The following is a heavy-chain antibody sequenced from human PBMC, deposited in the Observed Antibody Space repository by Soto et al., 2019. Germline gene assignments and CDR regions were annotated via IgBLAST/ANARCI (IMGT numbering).Heavy chain of an antibody. J-gene: IGHJ4*02. Sequence: PSETLSLTCSVSGGSISSGDYYWSWVRQPPGKGLEWIGYIYYSGSAYYNPSLKTRLAMSVDTSNNHFSLKLSSVTVADTAVYYCARINIAGTFYYDSWGQGTPVTVSS. CDR1: GGSISSGDYY. CDR3: ARINIAGTFYYDS. D-gene: IGHD6-13*01. V-gene: IGHV4-30-4*01. CDR2: IYYSGSA.